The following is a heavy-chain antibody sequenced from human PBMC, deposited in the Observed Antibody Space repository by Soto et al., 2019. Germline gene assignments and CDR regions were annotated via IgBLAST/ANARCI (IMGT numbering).Heavy chain of an antibody. D-gene: IGHD3-22*01. Sequence: QVQLQESGPDLVNPGGTLSLPSSASVGSIKSYYWCWNRQPPGKGLAWMGDIYYSGGTKYNPSLRSLLTISVHSSKNPFSLKLHSVTAADTAVYYCARLGCYYQAFDYWGKGTLVTVSS. V-gene: IGHV4-59*08. J-gene: IGHJ4*02. CDR3: ARLGCYYQAFDY. CDR1: VGSIKSYY. CDR2: IYYSGGT.